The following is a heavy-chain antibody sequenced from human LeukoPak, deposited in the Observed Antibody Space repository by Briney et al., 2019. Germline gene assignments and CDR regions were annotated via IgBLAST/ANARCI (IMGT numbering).Heavy chain of an antibody. CDR2: IYTSGST. V-gene: IGHV4-61*02. J-gene: IGHJ2*01. Sequence: PSETLSLTCSVSGGSISSGSYYWSWIRQPAGKGLEWIGRIYTSGSTNYNPSLKSRVTMSVDTSKNQFSLKLSSVTAAGTAVYYCARAGSYDRRFDLWGRGTLVTVSS. CDR3: ARAGSYDRRFDL. CDR1: GGSISSGSYY. D-gene: IGHD3-22*01.